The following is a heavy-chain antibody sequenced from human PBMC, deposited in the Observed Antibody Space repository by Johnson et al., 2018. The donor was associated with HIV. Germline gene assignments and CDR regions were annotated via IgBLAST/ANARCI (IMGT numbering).Heavy chain of an antibody. CDR3: AKDFSYDSSAYYYVPFDI. J-gene: IGHJ3*02. D-gene: IGHD3-22*01. Sequence: QVQLVESGGGVVQHGRSLRLSCAASGFTFRSYGMHWVRQAPGKGLEWVAVISYDGSNKYYADSVKGRFTISRDNSKNTVYLQMNSLRAEDTAVYYCAKDFSYDSSAYYYVPFDIWGQGTMVTVSS. CDR1: GFTFRSYG. V-gene: IGHV3-30*18. CDR2: ISYDGSNK.